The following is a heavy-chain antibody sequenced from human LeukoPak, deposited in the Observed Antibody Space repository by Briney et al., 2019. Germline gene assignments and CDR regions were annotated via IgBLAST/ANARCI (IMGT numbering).Heavy chain of an antibody. CDR1: GGSFSGYY. CDR3: ARETGTAWFDP. Sequence: LSLTCAVYGGSFSGYYWSWIRQAPGKGLEWVSYISSSGSTIYYADSVKGRFTISRDNAKNSLYLQMNSLRAEDTAVYYCARETGTAWFDPWGQGTLVTVSS. D-gene: IGHD1-1*01. CDR2: ISSSGSTI. J-gene: IGHJ5*02. V-gene: IGHV3-11*04.